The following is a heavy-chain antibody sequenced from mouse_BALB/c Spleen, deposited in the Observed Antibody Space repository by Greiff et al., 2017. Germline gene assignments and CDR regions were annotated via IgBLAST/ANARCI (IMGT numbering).Heavy chain of an antibody. V-gene: IGHV2-9*02. Sequence: VHLVESGPGLVAPSQSLSITCTVSGFSLTSYGVHWVRQPPGKGLEWLGVIWAGGSTNYNSALMSRLSISKDNSKSQVFLKMNSLQTDDTAMYYCATSYDGYPFAYWGQGTLVTVSA. CDR1: GFSLTSYG. CDR3: ATSYDGYPFAY. D-gene: IGHD2-3*01. CDR2: IWAGGST. J-gene: IGHJ3*01.